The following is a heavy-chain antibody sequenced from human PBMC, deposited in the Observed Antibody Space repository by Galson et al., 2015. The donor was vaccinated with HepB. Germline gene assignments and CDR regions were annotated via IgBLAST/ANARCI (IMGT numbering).Heavy chain of an antibody. CDR1: GFTLSNYA. D-gene: IGHD1-20*01. J-gene: IGHJ4*02. CDR2: ISSGDTT. CDR3: AKQFNWNQDFDF. Sequence: SLRLSCAASGFTLSNYAISWVRQAPGKGLEWVSTISSGDTTYYADSVKGRFTMSRDTSKNTLYLHMNSLRAEDTAVYYCAKQFNWNQDFDFWGQGTLVTVSS. V-gene: IGHV3-23*01.